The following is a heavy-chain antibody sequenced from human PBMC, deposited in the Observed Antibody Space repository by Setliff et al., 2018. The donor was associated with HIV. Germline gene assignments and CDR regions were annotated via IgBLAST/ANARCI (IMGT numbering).Heavy chain of an antibody. V-gene: IGHV1-2*06. CDR1: GYTFTDYY. J-gene: IGHJ3*02. CDR3: ARRAVAGVGDAFDI. D-gene: IGHD6-19*01. Sequence: GASVKVSCKASGYTFTDYYMHWVRQAPGQGLEWMGRINPNSGGTNYARKFQGRVTMTRDTSISTAYLELSRLRSDDTAVYYCARRAVAGVGDAFDIWGQGTMVTVSS. CDR2: INPNSGGT.